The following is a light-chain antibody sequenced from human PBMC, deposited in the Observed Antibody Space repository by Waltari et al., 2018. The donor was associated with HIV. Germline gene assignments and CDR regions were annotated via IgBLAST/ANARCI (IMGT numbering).Light chain of an antibody. Sequence: QSALTQPASVSGSPGQSLTISCTGTSSAVAGYPYVSWYQQHPGKAPKLMIYDVSKRPSGVSNRFSGSKSGNTASLTISGLQAEDESDYYCCSYAGSSTFAVFGGGTKLTVL. J-gene: IGLJ2*01. V-gene: IGLV2-23*02. CDR2: DVS. CDR3: CSYAGSSTFAV. CDR1: SSAVAGYPY.